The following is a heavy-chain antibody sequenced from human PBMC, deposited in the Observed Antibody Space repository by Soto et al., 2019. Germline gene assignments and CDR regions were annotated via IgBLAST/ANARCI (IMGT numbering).Heavy chain of an antibody. CDR2: IYYSGST. CDR1: GFTFSDYH. Sequence: GSLRPSCVASGFTFSDYHMSWIRQPPGKGLEWIGYIYYSGSTNYNPSLKSRVTISVDTSKNQFSLKLSSVTAADTAVYYCARRYGRNFDYWGQGTLVTVSS. V-gene: IGHV4-59*01. CDR3: ARRYGRNFDY. D-gene: IGHD1-20*01. J-gene: IGHJ4*02.